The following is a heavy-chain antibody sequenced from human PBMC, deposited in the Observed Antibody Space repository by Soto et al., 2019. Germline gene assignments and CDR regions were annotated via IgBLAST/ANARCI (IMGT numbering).Heavy chain of an antibody. D-gene: IGHD5-12*01. J-gene: IGHJ6*02. CDR2: IYYSGST. Sequence: SETLSLTSTVSGGSICSSSYSWGWIRQPPGKGLEWIGSIYYSGSTYYNPSLKSRVTISVDTSKNQFSLKLSSVTAADTAVYYCASVRRGGYDSLRYYYGMDVWGQGTTVTVSS. CDR1: GGSICSSSYS. CDR3: ASVRRGGYDSLRYYYGMDV. V-gene: IGHV4-39*01.